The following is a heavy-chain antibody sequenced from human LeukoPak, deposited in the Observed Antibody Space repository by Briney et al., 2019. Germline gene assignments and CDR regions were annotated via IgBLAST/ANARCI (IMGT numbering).Heavy chain of an antibody. CDR3: ASRYLDV. V-gene: IGHV4-34*01. CDR2: INHSGST. CDR1: GGSFGGYY. J-gene: IGHJ6*02. D-gene: IGHD3-9*01. Sequence: SETLSLTCAVYGGSFGGYYWSWIRQPPGKGLEWIGEINHSGSTNYNPSLKSRVTISVDTSKNQFSLKLSSVTAADTAVYYCASRYLDVWGQGTTVTVSS.